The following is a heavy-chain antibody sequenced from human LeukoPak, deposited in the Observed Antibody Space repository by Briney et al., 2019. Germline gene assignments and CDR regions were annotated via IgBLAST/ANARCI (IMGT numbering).Heavy chain of an antibody. J-gene: IGHJ3*02. V-gene: IGHV1-8*01. Sequence: ASVKVSCKASGYTFTSYDINWVRQATGQGLEWMGWMNPNSGNTGYAQKFQGRVTMTRNTSISTAYMELSSLRSEDTAVYYCARPNSGVTLGRFDVFDIGAKGKMFTVFS. CDR2: MNPNSGNT. CDR1: GYTFTSYD. D-gene: IGHD3-10*01. CDR3: ARPNSGVTLGRFDVFDI.